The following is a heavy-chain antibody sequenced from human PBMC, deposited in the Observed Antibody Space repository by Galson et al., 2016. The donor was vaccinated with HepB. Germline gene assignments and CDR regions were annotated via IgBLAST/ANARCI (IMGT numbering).Heavy chain of an antibody. D-gene: IGHD2-2*01. J-gene: IGHJ6*02. Sequence: SVKVSCKASGGTFSNYAVIWVRQAPGQGLEWMGGIIPIFGPAIYAQKFQGRVTITADESTSTAYMELSSLRSEDTAVYYCARAGDIVVVPVAIPAYYHYAMDVWGQGTTVTVSS. V-gene: IGHV1-69*13. CDR2: IIPIFGPA. CDR3: ARAGDIVVVPVAIPAYYHYAMDV. CDR1: GGTFSNYA.